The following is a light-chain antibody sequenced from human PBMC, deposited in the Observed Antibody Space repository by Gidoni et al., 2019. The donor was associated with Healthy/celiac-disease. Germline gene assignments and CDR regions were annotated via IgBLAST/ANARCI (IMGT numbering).Light chain of an antibody. CDR2: DAS. Sequence: EIVLTQSPAPLSLSPGERATLSCRASQSVSSYLAWYQQKPGQAPRLLIYDASNRATGIPARFSGSGSGTDFTLTISSLEPEDFAVYYCQQRSNWLQLTFGGGTKVEIK. J-gene: IGKJ4*01. V-gene: IGKV3-11*01. CDR1: QSVSSY. CDR3: QQRSNWLQLT.